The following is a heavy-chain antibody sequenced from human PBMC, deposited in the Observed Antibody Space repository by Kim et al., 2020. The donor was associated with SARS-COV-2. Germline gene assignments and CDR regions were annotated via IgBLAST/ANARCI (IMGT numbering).Heavy chain of an antibody. CDR2: ISGSGGST. Sequence: GGSLRLSCAASGFTFSSYAMSWVRQAPGKGLEWVSAISGSGGSTYYADSVKGRFTISRDNSKNTLYLQMNSLRAEDTAVYYCAKVSGDLRYFDWLLPYYYGMDVWGQGTTVTVSS. V-gene: IGHV3-23*01. CDR1: GFTFSSYA. J-gene: IGHJ6*02. CDR3: AKVSGDLRYFDWLLPYYYGMDV. D-gene: IGHD3-9*01.